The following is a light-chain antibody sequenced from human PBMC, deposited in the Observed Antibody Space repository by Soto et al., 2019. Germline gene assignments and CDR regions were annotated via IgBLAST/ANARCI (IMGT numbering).Light chain of an antibody. Sequence: DIQMTQSPSTLSASVGDRVTITCRASQSISSWLAWYQQKPGKAPKLLIYKASTLKSGVPSRFSGSGSGTEFTLTISSLQSEDSAVYFCQQYNDWPPITFGGGTKVDIK. CDR3: QQYNDWPPIT. CDR2: KAS. J-gene: IGKJ4*01. V-gene: IGKV1-5*03. CDR1: QSISSW.